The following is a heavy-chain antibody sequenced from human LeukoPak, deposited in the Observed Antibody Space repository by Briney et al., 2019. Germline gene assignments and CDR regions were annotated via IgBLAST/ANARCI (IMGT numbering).Heavy chain of an antibody. V-gene: IGHV3-21*01. J-gene: IGHJ3*02. Sequence: GGSLRLSCAASGFTFSSYSMNWVRQAPGKGLEWVSSISSSSSYIYYADSVKGRFTISRDNAKNSLYLQMSSLRAEDTAVYYCASSIAAAGSGAFDIWGQGTMVTISS. CDR2: ISSSSSYI. D-gene: IGHD6-13*01. CDR1: GFTFSSYS. CDR3: ASSIAAAGSGAFDI.